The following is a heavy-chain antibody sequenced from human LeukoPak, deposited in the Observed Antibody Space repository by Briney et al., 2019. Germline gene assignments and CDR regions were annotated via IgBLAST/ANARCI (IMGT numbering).Heavy chain of an antibody. Sequence: TSETLSLTCTVSGGSISSGSYYWNWIRQPAGKGLEWIGRIYTSGSTNYNPSLKSRVTISVDTSKNQFSLKLSSVTAADTAVYYCARGWVPQGFYFYYYMDVWGKGTTVTISS. D-gene: IGHD1-1*01. V-gene: IGHV4-61*02. CDR2: IYTSGST. CDR3: ARGWVPQGFYFYYYMDV. CDR1: GGSISSGSYY. J-gene: IGHJ6*03.